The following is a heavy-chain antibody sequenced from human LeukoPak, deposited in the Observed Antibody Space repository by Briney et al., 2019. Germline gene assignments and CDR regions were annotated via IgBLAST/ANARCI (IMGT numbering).Heavy chain of an antibody. CDR3: ASWRYYYDSSGYYSPFDY. V-gene: IGHV4-4*07. Sequence: SETLSLTCTVSGGSISSYYWSWIRRPAGKGLEWIGRIYTSGSTNYNPSLKSRVTMSVDTSKNQFSLKLSSVTAADTAVYYCASWRYYYDSSGYYSPFDYWGQGTLVTVSS. J-gene: IGHJ4*02. CDR2: IYTSGST. CDR1: GGSISSYY. D-gene: IGHD3-22*01.